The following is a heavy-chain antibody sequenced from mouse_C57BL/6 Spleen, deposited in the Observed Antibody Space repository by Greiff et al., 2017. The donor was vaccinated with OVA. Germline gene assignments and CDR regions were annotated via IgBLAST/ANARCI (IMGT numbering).Heavy chain of an antibody. D-gene: IGHD2-3*01. Sequence: EVMLVESGEGLVKPGGSLKLSCAASGFTFSSYAMSWVRQTPEKRLEWVAYISSGGDYIYYADTVKGRFTISRDNARNTLYLQMSSLKSEDTAMYYCTRDGVSYDGYLYAMDYWGQGTSVTVSS. V-gene: IGHV5-9-1*02. CDR1: GFTFSSYA. J-gene: IGHJ4*01. CDR3: TRDGVSYDGYLYAMDY. CDR2: ISSGGDYI.